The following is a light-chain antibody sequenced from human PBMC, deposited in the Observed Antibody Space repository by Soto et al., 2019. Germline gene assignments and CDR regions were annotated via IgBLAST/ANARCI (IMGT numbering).Light chain of an antibody. V-gene: IGLV2-14*01. J-gene: IGLJ1*01. Sequence: QAVVTQPASVSGSPGQSITISCTGTSSDVGGYNYVSWYQRHPGKAPKLIIYDVSNRPSGVSNRFSGSKSGNTASLTISGIQAEDEADYYCSSYTSSTSYVFGTGTKLTVL. CDR2: DVS. CDR3: SSYTSSTSYV. CDR1: SSDVGGYNY.